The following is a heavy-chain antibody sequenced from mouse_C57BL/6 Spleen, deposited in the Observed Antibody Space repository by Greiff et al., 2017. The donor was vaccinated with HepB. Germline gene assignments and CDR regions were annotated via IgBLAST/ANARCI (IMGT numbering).Heavy chain of an antibody. CDR3: TVPYAMDY. J-gene: IGHJ4*01. V-gene: IGHV1-83*01. CDR1: YTFTDYYM. D-gene: IGHD1-1*01. CDR2: YPGSGNTY. Sequence: VQLQESGPELVKPGASVKMSCKASGYTFTDYYMHWVKQKPGKGLEWIGEIYPGSGNTYYNEKFKGKATLTADTSSSTAYMQLSSLTSEDSAVYFSTTVPYAMDYWGQGTSVTVSS.